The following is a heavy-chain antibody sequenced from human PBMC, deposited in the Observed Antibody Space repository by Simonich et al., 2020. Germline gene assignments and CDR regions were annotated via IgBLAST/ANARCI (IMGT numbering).Heavy chain of an antibody. CDR2: ISAYKGNT. V-gene: IGHV1-18*01. CDR3: ARASRGTWWYYYFDY. J-gene: IGHJ4*02. CDR1: GYTFTSYG. D-gene: IGHD2-15*01. Sequence: QVQLVQSGAEVKKPGASVKVSCKASGYTFTSYGISWVRQAPGQGLEWMGWISAYKGNTNDTQKLQGRGTMTTDTSTSTAYMELRSLRSDDTAVDYCARASRGTWWYYYFDYWGQGTLVTVSS.